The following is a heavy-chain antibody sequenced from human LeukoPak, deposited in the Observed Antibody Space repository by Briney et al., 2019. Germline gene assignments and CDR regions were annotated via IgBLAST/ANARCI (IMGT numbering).Heavy chain of an antibody. J-gene: IGHJ4*02. V-gene: IGHV1-2*06. CDR2: INPNSGVT. CDR3: AREYVWGSYRDYYFDY. D-gene: IGHD3-16*02. CDR1: GYSFSDYY. Sequence: ASVKVSCKASGYSFSDYYMHWVRQAPGQGLEWMGRINPNSGVTNYAQKFQGRVTITTDESTSTAYMELSSLRSEDTAVYYCAREYVWGSYRDYYFDYWGQGTLVTVSS.